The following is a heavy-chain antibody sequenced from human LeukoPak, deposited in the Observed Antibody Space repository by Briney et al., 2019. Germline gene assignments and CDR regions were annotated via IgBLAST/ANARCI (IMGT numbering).Heavy chain of an antibody. CDR3: ARAPLVATLAVNWFDP. CDR1: GFTFSSYS. J-gene: IGHJ5*02. D-gene: IGHD5-12*01. Sequence: PGGSLRLSCAASGFTFSSYSMNWVRQAPGKGLEWVSYISSSSSTIHYADSVKGRFTISRDNAKNSLYLQMNSLRAEDTAVYYCARAPLVATLAVNWFDPWGQGTLVTVSS. V-gene: IGHV3-48*04. CDR2: ISSSSSTI.